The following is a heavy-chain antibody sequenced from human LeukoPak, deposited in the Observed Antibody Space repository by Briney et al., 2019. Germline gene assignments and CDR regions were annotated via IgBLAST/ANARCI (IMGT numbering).Heavy chain of an antibody. D-gene: IGHD1-1*01. J-gene: IGHJ4*02. Sequence: GGSLRLSCAASGFTFTSYAMSWVRQAPGKGLEWVSSLSGSGGSTYYADSVKGRFTISRDISKNTLYLQMNSLRAEDTAVYYCARDTTGTDGGDYWGQGTLVTVSS. CDR3: ARDTTGTDGGDY. CDR1: GFTFTSYA. V-gene: IGHV3-23*01. CDR2: LSGSGGST.